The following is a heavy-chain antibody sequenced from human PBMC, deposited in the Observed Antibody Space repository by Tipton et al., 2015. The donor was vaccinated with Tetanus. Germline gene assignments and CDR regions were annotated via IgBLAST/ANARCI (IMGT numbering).Heavy chain of an antibody. V-gene: IGHV4-31*03. D-gene: IGHD1-26*01. J-gene: IGHJ4*02. CDR1: GGSISSGGYY. Sequence: GLVKPSRTLSLTCTVSGGSISSGGYYWSWIRQHPGKGLEWIGDIYYSGSTYYNPSLKSRVTISVDTSKNQFSLKLNSVTAADTAVYYCARDQARGARGWNYFDYWGQGTLVTVSS. CDR3: ARDQARGARGWNYFDY. CDR2: IYYSGST.